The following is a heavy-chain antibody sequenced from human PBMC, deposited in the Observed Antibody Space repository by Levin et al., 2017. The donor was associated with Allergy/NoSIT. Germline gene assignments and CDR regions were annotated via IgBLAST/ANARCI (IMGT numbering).Heavy chain of an antibody. J-gene: IGHJ4*02. Sequence: GESLKISCAASGFTFSNYGLHWVRQAPGKGLEWVALISYDGNNKYYADSVKGRFTISRDDSKNTLYLQMNSLRAEDTAVYFCARERSPYCGGDCFLPLDYWGQGTLVTVSS. CDR2: ISYDGNNK. V-gene: IGHV3-30*03. CDR3: ARERSPYCGGDCFLPLDY. CDR1: GFTFSNYG. D-gene: IGHD2-21*02.